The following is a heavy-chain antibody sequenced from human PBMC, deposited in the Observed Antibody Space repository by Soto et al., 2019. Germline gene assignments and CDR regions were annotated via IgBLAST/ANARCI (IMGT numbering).Heavy chain of an antibody. J-gene: IGHJ4*02. V-gene: IGHV4-39*01. CDR2: IYYSGYSGTT. Sequence: QLQLQESGPGLVKPSETLSLKCTVSGGSISSSSYYSGWIRQPPGKGLEWIGNIYYSGYSGTTYYNPSLKSRLTISVDTSNNQFALKLSSVTAADTAVYFCVSTSEWSVLDNWGQGTLVIVSS. CDR3: VSTSEWSVLDN. D-gene: IGHD3-3*01. CDR1: GGSISSSSYY.